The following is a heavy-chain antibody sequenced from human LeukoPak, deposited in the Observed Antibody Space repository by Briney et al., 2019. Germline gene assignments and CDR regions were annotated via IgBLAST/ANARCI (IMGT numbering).Heavy chain of an antibody. V-gene: IGHV3-74*01. CDR3: ARESSSGSYPFDY. CDR2: INSDGSST. Sequence: GGSLRLSCAASGFTFSSYWMHWVRQAPGKGLVWVSRINSDGSSTSYADSVKGRFTISRDNAKNTLYLQMNSLRAEDTAVYYCARESSSGSYPFDYWGQGTLVTVSS. CDR1: GFTFSSYW. J-gene: IGHJ4*02. D-gene: IGHD1-26*01.